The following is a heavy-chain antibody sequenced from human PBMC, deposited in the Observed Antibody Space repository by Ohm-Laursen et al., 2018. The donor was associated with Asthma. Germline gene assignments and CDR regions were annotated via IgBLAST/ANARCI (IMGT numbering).Heavy chain of an antibody. CDR3: AKDPYMDFWSGYSHYYYYGMDV. CDR1: GFTFSSYA. CDR2: ISYDGSNK. Sequence: SLRLSCAASGFTFSSYAMHWVRQAPGKGLEWVAVISYDGSNKYYADSVKGRFTISRDNSKNTLYLQMNSLRAEDTAVYYCAKDPYMDFWSGYSHYYYYGMDVWGQGTTVTVSS. V-gene: IGHV3-30-3*01. D-gene: IGHD3-3*01. J-gene: IGHJ6*02.